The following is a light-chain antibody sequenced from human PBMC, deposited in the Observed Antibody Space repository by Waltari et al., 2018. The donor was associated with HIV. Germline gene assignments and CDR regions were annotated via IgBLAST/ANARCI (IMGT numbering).Light chain of an antibody. J-gene: IGLJ3*02. Sequence: SYDLTQTPSVSVSPGQTARINCSRGALPKQYSYWYRQKAGQAPMLLIFKDIERPSGIPERISGSGSGTGVTLTISDVQAEDEGDYFCQSTDYDGTWVFGGGTKLTVL. CDR3: QSTDYDGTWV. V-gene: IGLV3-25*03. CDR1: ALPKQY. CDR2: KDI.